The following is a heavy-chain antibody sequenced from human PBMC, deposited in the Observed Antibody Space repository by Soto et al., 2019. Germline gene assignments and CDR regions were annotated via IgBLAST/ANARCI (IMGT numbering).Heavy chain of an antibody. Sequence: SETLSLTCTVSGGSTSSYYWSWIRQPRGKGLEWIGCIYYSGSTNYNPSLKRRLTVSVDTSKNHFSLNLSSVTAADTAVYYCARWEMATILLFDYWXQGTLVTVSS. CDR3: ARWEMATILLFDY. J-gene: IGHJ4*02. D-gene: IGHD5-12*01. CDR1: GGSTSSYY. V-gene: IGHV4-59*12. CDR2: IYYSGST.